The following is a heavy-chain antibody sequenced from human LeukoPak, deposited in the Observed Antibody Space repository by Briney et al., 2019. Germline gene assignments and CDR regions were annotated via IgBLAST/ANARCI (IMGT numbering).Heavy chain of an antibody. Sequence: TGGSLRLSCAASAFNFRSYGMHRVRQAPGKGPEWVAVISYNGNNKYYADAVKGRFIISRDNSKDTLYLQMNSLRPEDTAVYYCARGRYYDSGSYYNVIHYFDSWGQGTLVIVSS. D-gene: IGHD3-10*01. J-gene: IGHJ4*02. CDR3: ARGRYYDSGSYYNVIHYFDS. CDR1: AFNFRSYG. V-gene: IGHV3-30*03. CDR2: ISYNGNNK.